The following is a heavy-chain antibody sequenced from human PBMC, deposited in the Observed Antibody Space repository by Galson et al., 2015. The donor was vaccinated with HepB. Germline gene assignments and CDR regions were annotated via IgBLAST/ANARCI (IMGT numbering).Heavy chain of an antibody. J-gene: IGHJ6*02. CDR1: GYTFTNYW. Sequence: QSGAEVKKPGESLRISCQGSGYTFTNYWISWVRQKPGKGLEWVLNINPSDSYTNYNPSFQGHVSISADKSINTAYLRWSSLQASDTAMYYCVATPQGYGMDVWGHGTTVTVSS. CDR2: INPSDSYT. V-gene: IGHV5-10-1*01. CDR3: VATPQGYGMDV.